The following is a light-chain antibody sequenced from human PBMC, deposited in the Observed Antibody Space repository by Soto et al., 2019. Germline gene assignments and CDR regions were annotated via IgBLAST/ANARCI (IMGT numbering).Light chain of an antibody. Sequence: DIQMTQSPSSLSASVGDRVTITCRASQTISSYLSWFQQSPGRAPKLLIYATSRLPSGVPSRFTGSGSGTDFTLTISSLQPEDFATYYCQQSYTTPWTFGQGTKVEIK. CDR2: ATS. CDR3: QQSYTTPWT. CDR1: QTISSY. J-gene: IGKJ1*01. V-gene: IGKV1-39*01.